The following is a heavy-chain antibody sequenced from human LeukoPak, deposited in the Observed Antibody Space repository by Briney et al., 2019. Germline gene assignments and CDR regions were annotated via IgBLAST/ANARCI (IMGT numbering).Heavy chain of an antibody. V-gene: IGHV6-1*01. CDR2: TYYRSKWYN. Sequence: SQTLSVTCAISGDSVSSNNGAWNRIRQSPSRGLEWLGRTYYRSKWYNDYAASVQGRITINPGTSKNQFSLQLYSVTPEDTAVYYCARDVGTSGWHTFDYWGQGTLVTVSS. CDR3: ARDVGTSGWHTFDY. CDR1: GDSVSSNNGA. D-gene: IGHD6-19*01. J-gene: IGHJ4*02.